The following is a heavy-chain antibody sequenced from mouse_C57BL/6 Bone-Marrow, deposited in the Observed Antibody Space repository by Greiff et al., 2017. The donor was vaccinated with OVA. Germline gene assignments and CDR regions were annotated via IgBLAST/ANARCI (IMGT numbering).Heavy chain of an antibody. CDR1: GYSFTGYF. CDR2: INPYNGDT. Sequence: EVKLMESGPELVKPGDSVKISCKASGYSFTGYFMNWVMQSHGKSLEWIGRINPYNGDTFYNQKFKGKATLTVDKSSSTAHMELRSLTSEDSAVYYCARSPYSNYLYYFDYWGQGTTLTVSS. J-gene: IGHJ2*01. D-gene: IGHD2-5*01. V-gene: IGHV1-20*01. CDR3: ARSPYSNYLYYFDY.